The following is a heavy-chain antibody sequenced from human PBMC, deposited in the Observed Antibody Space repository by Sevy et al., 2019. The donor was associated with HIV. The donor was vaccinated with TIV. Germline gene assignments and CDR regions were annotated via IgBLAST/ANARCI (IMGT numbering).Heavy chain of an antibody. Sequence: GGSLRLSCAASRFTFSNYAMHWVRQTPGKGLEWVAVISYDGSDKYYAESVKGRFTISRDNSNNMVSLQMNSLRLEDTAVYYCTRVRTDYSSSWHVWDYWGQGTLVTVSS. V-gene: IGHV3-30-3*01. CDR1: RFTFSNYA. CDR3: TRVRTDYSSSWHVWDY. J-gene: IGHJ4*02. CDR2: ISYDGSDK. D-gene: IGHD6-13*01.